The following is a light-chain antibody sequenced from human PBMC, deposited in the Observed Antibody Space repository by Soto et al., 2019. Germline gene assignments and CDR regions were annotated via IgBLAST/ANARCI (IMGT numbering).Light chain of an antibody. CDR1: SSDVGGYRF. Sequence: QSALTQPPSASGSLGQSVTISCTGTSSDVGGYRFVSWYQQHPGKAPKVMIYEVSKRPSGVPDRFSGSKSGSTASLTVSGLQAEDDADYYCCSYAGNNNVVFGGGTKLTVL. J-gene: IGLJ3*02. CDR3: CSYAGNNNVV. V-gene: IGLV2-8*01. CDR2: EVS.